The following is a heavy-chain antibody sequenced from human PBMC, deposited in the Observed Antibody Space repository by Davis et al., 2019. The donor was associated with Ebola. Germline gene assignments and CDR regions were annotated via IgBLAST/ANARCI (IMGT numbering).Heavy chain of an antibody. CDR3: ARGQLLQTH. V-gene: IGHV3-23*01. D-gene: IGHD1-1*01. CDR1: GFTFSSYA. Sequence: GESLKISCAASGFTFSSYAMSWVRQAPGKGLEWVSAISGSGGSTYYADSVKGRFTISRDNAKNTLYLQMNSLRAEDTAVYYCARGQLLQTHWGQGTTVTVSS. CDR2: ISGSGGST. J-gene: IGHJ6*02.